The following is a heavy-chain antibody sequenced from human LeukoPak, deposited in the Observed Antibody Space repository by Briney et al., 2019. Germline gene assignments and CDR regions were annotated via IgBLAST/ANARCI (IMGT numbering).Heavy chain of an antibody. J-gene: IGHJ4*02. CDR1: GGSISSYY. V-gene: IGHV4-59*01. Sequence: PSETLSLTCTVSGGSISSYYWSWIRQPPGKGLEWIGYIYYSGRTNYNPSLKSRVTISVDTSKNQFSLKLSSVTAADTAVYYCARADYGSLDYWGQGTLVTVSS. CDR2: IYYSGRT. D-gene: IGHD3-16*01. CDR3: ARADYGSLDY.